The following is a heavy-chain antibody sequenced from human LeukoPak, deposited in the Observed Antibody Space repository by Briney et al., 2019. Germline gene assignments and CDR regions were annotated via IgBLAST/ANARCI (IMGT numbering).Heavy chain of an antibody. CDR2: IHSDGAST. V-gene: IGHV3-74*01. J-gene: IGHJ4*02. CDR3: ASWDLRGYSYGTLGY. D-gene: IGHD5-18*01. Sequence: PGGSLRLSCAASGFTFSSHWMHWVRQAPGKGLVWVSRIHSDGASTSYADSVKGRFTMSRDNAKNTLYLQMNSLRAEDTAVYYCASWDLRGYSYGTLGYWGQGTLVTVSS. CDR1: GFTFSSHW.